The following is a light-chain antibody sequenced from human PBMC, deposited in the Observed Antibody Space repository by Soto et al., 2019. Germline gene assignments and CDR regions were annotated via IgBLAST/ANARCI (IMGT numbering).Light chain of an antibody. CDR2: AAS. V-gene: IGKV3-15*01. Sequence: EIVLTQSPATLSVSPLEIARLFCMASQGISTLLAWYQQKPGQAPRLLIYAASTRAAGIPARFSGSGSGTDFTLTISSLQSEDFAIYYCQQYYDWPITFGQGTRLEIK. CDR3: QQYYDWPIT. CDR1: QGISTL. J-gene: IGKJ5*01.